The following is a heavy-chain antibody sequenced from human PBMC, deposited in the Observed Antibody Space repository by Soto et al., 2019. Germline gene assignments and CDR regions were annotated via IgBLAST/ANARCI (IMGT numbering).Heavy chain of an antibody. CDR1: GFILSNYA. CDR2: LSEDGANE. CDR3: AKDPSTGSADY. V-gene: IGHV3-23*01. D-gene: IGHD3-9*01. Sequence: PGESLKISCTASGFILSNYAMNWVRQAPGKGLEWVSTLSEDGANEHYADSVKGRFTISRDGSKNTLYLQMNSLRAEDTAMYYCAKDPSTGSADYWGQGTQVTVSS. J-gene: IGHJ4*02.